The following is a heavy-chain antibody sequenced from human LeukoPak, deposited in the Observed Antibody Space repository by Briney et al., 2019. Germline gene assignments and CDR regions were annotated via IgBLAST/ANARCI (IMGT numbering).Heavy chain of an antibody. CDR2: IYTTGRT. Sequence: PSETLSLTCIFTLGFHISYYWSWIRQPAGRGLEWIGRIYTTGRTDYNPSLKSRLTMSVDPSQRQFSLNLTSVAAADTALYFCARHGYTASHYYLDYWSQGTLVTVSS. D-gene: IGHD3-16*01. CDR1: LGFHISYY. J-gene: IGHJ4*02. CDR3: ARHGYTASHYYLDY. V-gene: IGHV4-4*07.